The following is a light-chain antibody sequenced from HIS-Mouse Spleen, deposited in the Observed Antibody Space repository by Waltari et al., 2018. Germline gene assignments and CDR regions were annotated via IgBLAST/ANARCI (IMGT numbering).Light chain of an antibody. Sequence: QSALTQPASVSGSPGQSITISCTGTSSDVGSYNLVSWYQQHPGKAPKLLMYEGSKRPSGFPNRFSCSKSCNTASLPISWLQAEDEADYYCCSYAGSSTWVFGGGTKLTVL. CDR2: EGS. V-gene: IGLV2-23*01. CDR3: CSYAGSSTWV. CDR1: SSDVGSYNL. J-gene: IGLJ3*02.